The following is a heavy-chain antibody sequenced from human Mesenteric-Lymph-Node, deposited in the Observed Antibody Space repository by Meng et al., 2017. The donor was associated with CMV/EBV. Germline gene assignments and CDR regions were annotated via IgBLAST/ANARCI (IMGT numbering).Heavy chain of an antibody. Sequence: ASVKVSCKASGYTFTSYGISWVRQAPGQGLEWMGWISAYNGNTNYAQKLQGRVTMTTDTSTSTAYMELRSLRSDETAVYYCARELIVVVPAAYGNEYYFDYWGQGTLVTVSS. CDR3: ARELIVVVPAAYGNEYYFDY. J-gene: IGHJ4*02. V-gene: IGHV1-18*01. D-gene: IGHD2-2*01. CDR1: GYTFTSYG. CDR2: ISAYNGNT.